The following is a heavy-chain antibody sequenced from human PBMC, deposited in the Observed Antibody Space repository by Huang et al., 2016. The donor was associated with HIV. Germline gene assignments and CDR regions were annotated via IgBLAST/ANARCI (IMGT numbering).Heavy chain of an antibody. Sequence: QVHLVQSGAEVKKPGTSVKVSCKASGYSFTTYEMHWVRQAPGQRPEWMGWINNGNGNTKYSQKLQGRLTLTRDTSANTAYLDLRSLRSEDTAVYYCAFAYSDTSGYFSGAFDIWGQGTMVTVSS. CDR1: GYSFTTYE. J-gene: IGHJ3*02. CDR2: INNGNGNT. V-gene: IGHV1-3*04. CDR3: AFAYSDTSGYFSGAFDI. D-gene: IGHD3-22*01.